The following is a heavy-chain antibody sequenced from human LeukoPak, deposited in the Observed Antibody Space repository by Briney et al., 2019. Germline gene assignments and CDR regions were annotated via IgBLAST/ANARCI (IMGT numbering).Heavy chain of an antibody. D-gene: IGHD3-10*01. CDR3: AKEVAWFGELSDASY. CDR2: ISGSGGST. V-gene: IGHV3-23*01. Sequence: GGSLRLSCAASGFIFTNYFMSWVRQAPGKGLEWVSAISGSGGSTYYADSVKGRFTISRDNSKNTLYLQMNSLRAEDTAVYYCAKEVAWFGELSDASYWGQGTLVTVSS. CDR1: GFIFTNYF. J-gene: IGHJ4*02.